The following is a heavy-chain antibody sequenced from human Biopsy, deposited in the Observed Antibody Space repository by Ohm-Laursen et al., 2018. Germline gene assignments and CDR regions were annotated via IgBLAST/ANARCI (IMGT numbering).Heavy chain of an antibody. CDR1: GGSISNNNYY. J-gene: IGHJ5*02. CDR2: IFYRGST. Sequence: TLSLTCTVSGGSISNNNYYWGWIRQPPGKGLEWIGSIFYRGSTHYKPSLKSRVNISVDTSKNQFSRKLNSVTAADTAVYYCARDYDTSGYYYASWGQGTLVTVSS. CDR3: ARDYDTSGYYYAS. D-gene: IGHD3-22*01. V-gene: IGHV4-39*01.